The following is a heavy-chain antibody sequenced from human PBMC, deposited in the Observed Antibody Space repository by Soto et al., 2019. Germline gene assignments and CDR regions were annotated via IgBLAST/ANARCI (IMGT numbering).Heavy chain of an antibody. D-gene: IGHD2-2*01. J-gene: IGHJ4*02. CDR3: ATHLSDANFDH. Sequence: QVHLVQSGADVKKPGASVKVSCKVSGYTLPELSIYWVRQTPGKGLEWMGGFDPEVDETIYPQKFQDRVTMTEDTSSDTAYMELSSLTSEDTAMYYCATHLSDANFDHWGQGTLVTVSS. V-gene: IGHV1-24*01. CDR2: FDPEVDET. CDR1: GYTLPELS.